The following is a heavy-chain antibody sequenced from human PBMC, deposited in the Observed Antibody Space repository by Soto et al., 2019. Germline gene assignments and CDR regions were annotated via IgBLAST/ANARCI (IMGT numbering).Heavy chain of an antibody. D-gene: IGHD2-2*01. CDR2: ISPYSGYT. Sequence: XSVKVSCKGFGYSFMKYGINWVRQAPGQGLEWVGWISPYSGYTHSSQKFHGRLTLTTDTAASTAYMELRILRSADTALYYCAREASVLIPAAQPSRFDSWGQGTLVTV. J-gene: IGHJ4*02. V-gene: IGHV1-18*01. CDR3: AREASVLIPAAQPSRFDS. CDR1: GYSFMKYG.